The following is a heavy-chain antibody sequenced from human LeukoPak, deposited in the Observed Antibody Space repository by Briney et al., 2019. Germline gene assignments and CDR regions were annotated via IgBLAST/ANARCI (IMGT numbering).Heavy chain of an antibody. J-gene: IGHJ4*02. D-gene: IGHD1-1*01. CDR2: IKQGGSEK. CDR1: GFTFSNYW. Sequence: GGSLRLSCTASGFTFSNYWMTWVRQAPGKGLEWVANIKQGGSEKYYVDSVKGRFTISRDNAKNSLYLQMNSLRAEDTAVYYCVSGTGAHGYWGQGTLVTASS. V-gene: IGHV3-7*03. CDR3: VSGTGAHGY.